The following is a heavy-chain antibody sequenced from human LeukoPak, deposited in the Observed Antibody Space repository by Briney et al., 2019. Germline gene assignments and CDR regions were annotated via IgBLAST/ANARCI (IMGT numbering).Heavy chain of an antibody. D-gene: IGHD6-13*01. V-gene: IGHV1-46*01. J-gene: IGHJ4*02. CDR2: INPSTGGT. CDR1: GYTFPNYY. CDR3: ARDLGDTSRFLWGNYFDH. Sequence: ASVKVSCKASGYTFPNYYIHWVRQAPGQGLEWMAIINPSTGGTHYAQRFQGRVTVTRDTSTSTVYMELSSLSSEDTAVYYCARDLGDTSRFLWGNYFDHWGQGTLVTVSS.